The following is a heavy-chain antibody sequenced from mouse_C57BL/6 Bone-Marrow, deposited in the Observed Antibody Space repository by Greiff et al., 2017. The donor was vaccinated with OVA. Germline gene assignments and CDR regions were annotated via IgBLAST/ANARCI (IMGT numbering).Heavy chain of an antibody. CDR1: GFTFSSYG. J-gene: IGHJ2*01. CDR2: ISSGGSYT. D-gene: IGHD1-1*01. Sequence: EVNLVESGGDLVKPGGSLKLSCAASGFTFSSYGMSWVRQTPDKRLEWVATISSGGSYTYYPDSVKGRFTISRDNAKNTLYLQMSSLKSEDTAMYYCASLYYYGSSYYFDYWGQGTTLTVSS. V-gene: IGHV5-6*01. CDR3: ASLYYYGSSYYFDY.